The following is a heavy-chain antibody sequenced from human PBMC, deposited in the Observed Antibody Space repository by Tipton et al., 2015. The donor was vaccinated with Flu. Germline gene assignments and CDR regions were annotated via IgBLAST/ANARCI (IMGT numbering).Heavy chain of an antibody. D-gene: IGHD3-10*01. CDR3: ARIYYYGSGDYYLDS. V-gene: IGHV4-61*02. CDR2: VYPSGST. CDR1: GGSISSGSYY. Sequence: TLSLTCTVSGGSISSGSYYWTWIRQPAGKGLEWIGRVYPSGSTNYNPSLKSRVTISADTSKNKFSLELRSVTAADTAVYYCARIYYYGSGDYYLDSWGQGTLVTVSS. J-gene: IGHJ4*02.